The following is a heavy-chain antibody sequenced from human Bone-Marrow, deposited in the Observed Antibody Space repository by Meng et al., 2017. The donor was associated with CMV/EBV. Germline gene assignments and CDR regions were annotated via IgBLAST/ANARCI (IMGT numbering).Heavy chain of an antibody. V-gene: IGHV1-2*02. Sequence: ASVKVSCKASGYTFTGYYMHWVRQAPGQGLEWMGWINPNSGGTNYAQKFQGRVTMTRDTSISTAYMELSRLRSDDTAVYYCARNRITMVRGVIIHFDYGGQGTLVTVSS. CDR2: INPNSGGT. CDR3: ARNRITMVRGVIIHFDY. J-gene: IGHJ4*02. D-gene: IGHD3-10*01. CDR1: GYTFTGYY.